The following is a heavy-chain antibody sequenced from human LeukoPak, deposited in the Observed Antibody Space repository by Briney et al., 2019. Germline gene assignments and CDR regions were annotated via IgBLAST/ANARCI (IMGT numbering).Heavy chain of an antibody. J-gene: IGHJ6*02. CDR1: GFTVSSNY. CDR2: IYSGGST. D-gene: IGHD3-16*01. CDR3: ARVSITAYGMDV. Sequence: GGSLRLSCAASGFTVSSNYMSWVRQAPGKGLEWVSVIYSGGSTYYADSVKGRFTISRDNSKNTLYLRMNSLRAEDTAVYYCARVSITAYGMDVWGQGTTVTVSS. V-gene: IGHV3-66*01.